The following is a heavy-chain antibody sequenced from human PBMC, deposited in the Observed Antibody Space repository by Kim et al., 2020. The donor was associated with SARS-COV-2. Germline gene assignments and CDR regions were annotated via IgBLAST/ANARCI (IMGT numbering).Heavy chain of an antibody. J-gene: IGHJ3*02. CDR1: GYTFTSYA. CDR3: ARDRGTQWLDDAFDI. V-gene: IGHV1-3*01. D-gene: IGHD6-19*01. Sequence: ASVKVSCKASGYTFTSYAMHWVRQAPGQRLEWMGWINAGNGNTKYSQKFQGRVTITRDTSASTAYMELSSLRSEDTAVYYCARDRGTQWLDDAFDIWGQGTMVTVSS. CDR2: INAGNGNT.